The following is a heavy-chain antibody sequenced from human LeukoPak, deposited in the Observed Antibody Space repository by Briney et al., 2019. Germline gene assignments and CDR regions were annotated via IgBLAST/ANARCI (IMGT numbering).Heavy chain of an antibody. Sequence: ASVKVSCKASGYTFTSYGISWVRQAPGQGLEWMGWISAYNGNTNYAQKLQGRVTMTTDTSTSTAYMELRSLRSDDTAVYYCARDGGPPPSYSSGLDYWGQGTLVTVSS. CDR1: GYTFTSYG. D-gene: IGHD6-19*01. CDR2: ISAYNGNT. CDR3: ARDGGPPPSYSSGLDY. V-gene: IGHV1-18*01. J-gene: IGHJ4*02.